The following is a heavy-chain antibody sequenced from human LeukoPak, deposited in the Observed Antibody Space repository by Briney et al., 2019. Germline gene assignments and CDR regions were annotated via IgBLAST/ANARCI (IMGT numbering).Heavy chain of an antibody. J-gene: IGHJ4*02. D-gene: IGHD6-13*01. CDR2: INTHNGDV. CDR3: ARGRAAADDFDL. V-gene: IGHV1-18*01. CDR1: GYTYSWYS. Sequence: ASVKVSCKSSGYTYSWYSINWVRQAPGQGLAWLGWINTHNGDVKYTQKFQGRVSLITDSSTGTAYMELRSLRSDDTGLYFCARGRAAADDFDLWGQGTLVTVSS.